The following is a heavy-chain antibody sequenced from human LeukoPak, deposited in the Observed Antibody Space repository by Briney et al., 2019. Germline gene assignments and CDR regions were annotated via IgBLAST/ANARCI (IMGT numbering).Heavy chain of an antibody. J-gene: IGHJ1*01. CDR3: ARDHYYDSSGYTFRH. D-gene: IGHD3-22*01. CDR1: GGSISNYY. CDR2: FYYSGST. Sequence: KSSETLSLTCTVSGGSISNYYWSWIRQPPGKGLEWIGYFYYSGSTSYNPSLKSRVTISVDTSKNQFSLKLSSVTAADTAVYYCARDHYYDSSGYTFRHWGQGTLVTVSS. V-gene: IGHV4-59*01.